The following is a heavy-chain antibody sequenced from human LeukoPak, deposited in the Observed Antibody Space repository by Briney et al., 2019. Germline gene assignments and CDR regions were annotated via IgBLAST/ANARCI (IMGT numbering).Heavy chain of an antibody. Sequence: GGSLRLSCAASGFTVSNNYMSWVRQAPGKGLEWVSVIYSNGNTYYADSVKGRFAISRDYSRNTVYLQMNSLRAEDTAAYYCARESGFGELFPYAFDIWGQGTVVTVSS. V-gene: IGHV3-53*01. CDR3: ARESGFGELFPYAFDI. CDR1: GFTVSNNY. J-gene: IGHJ3*02. D-gene: IGHD3-10*01. CDR2: IYSNGNT.